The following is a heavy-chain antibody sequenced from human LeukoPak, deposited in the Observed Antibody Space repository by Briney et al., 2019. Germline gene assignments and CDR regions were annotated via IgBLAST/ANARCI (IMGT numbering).Heavy chain of an antibody. J-gene: IGHJ4*02. D-gene: IGHD5-18*01. CDR1: GFTFSSYT. Sequence: AGGSLRLSCAASGFTFSSYTMNWVRQAPGKGLEWVSSISSSSSYIYYADSVKGRFTISRDNAKNSLYLQMNSLRAEDTAVYYCAREGGLQLWGFGYWGQGTLVTVSS. CDR2: ISSSSSYI. CDR3: AREGGLQLWGFGY. V-gene: IGHV3-21*06.